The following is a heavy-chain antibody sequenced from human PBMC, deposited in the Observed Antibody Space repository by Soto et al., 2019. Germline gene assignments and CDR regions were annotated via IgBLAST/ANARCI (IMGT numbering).Heavy chain of an antibody. CDR2: IIPIFGTA. CDR1: GGTFSSYA. J-gene: IGHJ4*02. D-gene: IGHD3-22*01. Sequence: QVQLVQSGAEVKKPGSSVKVSCKASGGTFSSYAISWVRQAPGQGLEWMGGIIPIFGTANYAQTFQGRVTITADESTSTAYMELSSLRSEDTAVYYCARGYYYDSSGYYSNAYYFDYWGQGTLVTVSS. CDR3: ARGYYYDSSGYYSNAYYFDY. V-gene: IGHV1-69*01.